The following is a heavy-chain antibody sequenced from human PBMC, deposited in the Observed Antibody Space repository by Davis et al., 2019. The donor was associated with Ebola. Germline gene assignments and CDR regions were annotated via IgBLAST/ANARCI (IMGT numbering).Heavy chain of an antibody. CDR2: ISADNGER. Sequence: AASVKVSCKTYGYTFTNFAISWVRQAPRQGLEWMGWISADNGERKYAQKFQGRLAMTTDTSTSTANMELRGLRSDDTAVYYCARGITMIVGVDWFDPWGQGTLVTVSS. CDR3: ARGITMIVGVDWFDP. J-gene: IGHJ5*02. D-gene: IGHD3-22*01. V-gene: IGHV1-18*01. CDR1: GYTFTNFA.